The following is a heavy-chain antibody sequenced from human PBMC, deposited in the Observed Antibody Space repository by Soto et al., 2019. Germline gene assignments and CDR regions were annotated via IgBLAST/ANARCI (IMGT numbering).Heavy chain of an antibody. J-gene: IGHJ5*02. CDR1: GGSISSSSYY. V-gene: IGHV4-39*01. CDR2: IYYSGST. CDR3: ARRVADGDYFLLRENWFDH. D-gene: IGHD4-17*01. Sequence: PSETLSLTCTVSGGSISSSSYYWGWIRQPPGKGLEWIGSIYYSGSTYYNPSLKSRVTISVDTSKNQFSLKLSSVTAADTAVYYCARRVADGDYFLLRENWFDHWGQGTLVTVSS.